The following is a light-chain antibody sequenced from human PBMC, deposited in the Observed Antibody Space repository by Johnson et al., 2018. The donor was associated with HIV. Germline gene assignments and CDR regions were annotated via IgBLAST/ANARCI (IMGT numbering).Light chain of an antibody. Sequence: QSVLTQPPSVSAAPGQKVTISCSVSSSNIGNNYVSWYQQLPGTAPKLLIYDNNKRPSGIPDRFSGSKSGTSATLGITGLQTGDEADYYCGTWDSSLSAVGVCGTGTKVTVL. V-gene: IGLV1-51*01. CDR3: GTWDSSLSAVGV. CDR1: SSNIGNNY. CDR2: DNN. J-gene: IGLJ1*01.